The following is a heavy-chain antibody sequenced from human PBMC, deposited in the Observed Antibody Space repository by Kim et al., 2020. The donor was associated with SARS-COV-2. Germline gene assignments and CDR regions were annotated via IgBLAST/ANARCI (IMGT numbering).Heavy chain of an antibody. Sequence: SETLSLTCTVSGGSVSRGDHYWSWIRQPPGKGLEWIGNIYNTGSTSYNPSLQSRVTISGDKSKNQFSLNLNSVTAADTDVYYCASDRRNSWFFYWGQGILVTVSS. J-gene: IGHJ4*02. V-gene: IGHV4-61*08. D-gene: IGHD6-13*01. CDR3: ASDRRNSWFFY. CDR2: IYNTGST. CDR1: GGSVSRGDHY.